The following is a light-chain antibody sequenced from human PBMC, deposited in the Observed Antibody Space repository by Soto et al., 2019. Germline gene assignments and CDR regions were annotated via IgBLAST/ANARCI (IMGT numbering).Light chain of an antibody. CDR1: QGISSY. CDR3: QQLNSYPLT. J-gene: IGKJ4*01. CDR2: AAS. Sequence: DIQLTQSPSFLSASVGDRVTITCRASQGISSYLAWYQQRPGKAPKLLIYAASTLQSGVPSRFSGSGSGTEFTPTISNLQPEDFATYYCQQLNSYPLTFGGGTKVDIK. V-gene: IGKV1-9*01.